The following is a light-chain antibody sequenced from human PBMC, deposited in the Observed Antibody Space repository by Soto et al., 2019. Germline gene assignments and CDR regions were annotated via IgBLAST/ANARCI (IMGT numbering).Light chain of an antibody. Sequence: DIQMTQFPSSVSASVGDRITITCRASQRISRWLAWYQQKPGRAPKLLIYAASNLQSGVPSRFSGSGSGTDFTLTITSLQSEDFATSHCQQAYNFPFTFGPGTKVDI. CDR1: QRISRW. V-gene: IGKV1-12*01. CDR2: AAS. J-gene: IGKJ3*01. CDR3: QQAYNFPFT.